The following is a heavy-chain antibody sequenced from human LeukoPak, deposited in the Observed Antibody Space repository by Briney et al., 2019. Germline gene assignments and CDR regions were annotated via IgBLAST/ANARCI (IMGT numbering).Heavy chain of an antibody. D-gene: IGHD2-15*01. J-gene: IGHJ6*02. CDR1: GYTFTSYG. CDR3: ARALLGYCSGGSCYAYYYYGMDV. CDR2: ISAYNGNT. Sequence: ASVKVSCKASGYTFTSYGISWVRQAPGQGLEWMGWISAYNGNTNYAQKLQGRVTMTTDTSTSTAYMELRSLRSDDTAVYYCARALLGYCSGGSCYAYYYYGMDVLGQGTTVTVSS. V-gene: IGHV1-18*01.